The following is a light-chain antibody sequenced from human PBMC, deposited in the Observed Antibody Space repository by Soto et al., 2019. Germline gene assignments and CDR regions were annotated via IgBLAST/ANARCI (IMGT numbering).Light chain of an antibody. Sequence: QSALTQPPSVSAAPGQKVTISCSGSTSNIGNNYVSWYQQLPGTAPKLLIYDNNNRPSGIPDRFSGSKSGTSATLGITGLQTGDEADYYCATWDSSLSAAFFGGGTKVTVL. CDR2: DNN. V-gene: IGLV1-51*01. CDR3: ATWDSSLSAAF. CDR1: TSNIGNNY. J-gene: IGLJ2*01.